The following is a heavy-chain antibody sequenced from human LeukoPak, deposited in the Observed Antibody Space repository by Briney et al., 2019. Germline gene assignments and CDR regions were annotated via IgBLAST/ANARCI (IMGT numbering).Heavy chain of an antibody. CDR3: AKGSLGSWYYFDY. V-gene: IGHV3-23*01. D-gene: IGHD6-13*01. CDR1: GFTFGSSA. J-gene: IGHJ4*02. Sequence: AGGSLRLSCAASGFTFGSSAMSWVRRAPGKGPEWVSTFSRSGPDTYYADSVKGRFTIFRDNSKNTLYLQMNSLRAEDTAVYYCAKGSLGSWYYFDYWGQGTLVTVSS. CDR2: FSRSGPDT.